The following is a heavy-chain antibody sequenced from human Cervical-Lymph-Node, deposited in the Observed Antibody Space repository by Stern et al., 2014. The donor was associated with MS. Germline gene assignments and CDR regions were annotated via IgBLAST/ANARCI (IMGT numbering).Heavy chain of an antibody. CDR2: SRNKAKSYTT. J-gene: IGHJ4*02. Sequence: EVKLVESGGGLVQPGGSLRLSCAASGFSFSDFYMALVRQAPGQGLEWVGRSRNKAKSYTTDYTTSVKGRFTISKDDAKNSVYLQMNSLKTEYTAVYYCSRDSSGDFWGPGTLVTVSS. CDR1: GFSFSDFY. CDR3: SRDSSGDF. V-gene: IGHV3-72*01.